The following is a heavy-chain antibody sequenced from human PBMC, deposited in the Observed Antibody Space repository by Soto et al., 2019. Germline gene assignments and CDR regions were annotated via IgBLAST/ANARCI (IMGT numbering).Heavy chain of an antibody. D-gene: IGHD6-19*01. CDR3: ARAPPYFEVAGTGY. V-gene: IGHV1-18*01. J-gene: IGHJ4*02. CDR2: ISAYNGNT. Sequence: GASVKVSCKASGYTFTSYGISWVRQAPGQGLEWMGWISAYNGNTNYAQKLQGRVTMTTDTSTSTAYMELRSLRSDDTAVYYCARAPPYFEVAGTGYWGQGTLVTVSS. CDR1: GYTFTSYG.